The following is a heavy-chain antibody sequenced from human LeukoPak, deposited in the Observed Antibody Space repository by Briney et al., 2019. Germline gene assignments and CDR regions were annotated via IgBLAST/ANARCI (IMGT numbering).Heavy chain of an antibody. V-gene: IGHV5-51*01. Sequence: GESLKISCKGSGYSFTSYWIGWVRQMPGKGLEWMGIIYPGDSDTRYSPSFQGQVTISADKSISTAYLQWSSLKASDTAMYYCARSGYSSSPVGQDAFDIWGQGTMVTVSS. J-gene: IGHJ3*02. CDR1: GYSFTSYW. D-gene: IGHD6-13*01. CDR2: IYPGDSDT. CDR3: ARSGYSSSPVGQDAFDI.